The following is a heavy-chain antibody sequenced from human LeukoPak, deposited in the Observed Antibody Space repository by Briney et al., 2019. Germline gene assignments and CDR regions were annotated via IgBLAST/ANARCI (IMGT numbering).Heavy chain of an antibody. CDR2: IYYSGSI. CDR1: GGSISSGSYY. Sequence: SETLSLTCTVSGGSISSGSYYWGWIRQPPGKGLEWIGSIYYSGSIYYNPSLKSRVTLSVDTSKNQFSLKLSSVTAADTAVYYCARVGGQWQPKDAFDIWGQGTMVTVSS. D-gene: IGHD6-19*01. J-gene: IGHJ3*02. CDR3: ARVGGQWQPKDAFDI. V-gene: IGHV4-39*07.